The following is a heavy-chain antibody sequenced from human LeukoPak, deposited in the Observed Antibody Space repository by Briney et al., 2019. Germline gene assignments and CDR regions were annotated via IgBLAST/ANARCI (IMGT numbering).Heavy chain of an antibody. D-gene: IGHD3-10*01. CDR2: INPNSGGT. CDR1: VSTFTCYY. V-gene: IGHV1-2*02. Sequence: ASVKLSCNASVSTFTCYYMHWVRQAPGQGLEWMGWINPNSGGTNYAQKFQGRVTMTRDTSISTAYMELSRLRSDDTAVYYCARDGYYFDYWGQGTLVTVSS. CDR3: ARDGYYFDY. J-gene: IGHJ4*02.